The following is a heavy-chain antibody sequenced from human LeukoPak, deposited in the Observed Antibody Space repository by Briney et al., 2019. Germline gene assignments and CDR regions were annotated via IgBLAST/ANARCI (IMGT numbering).Heavy chain of an antibody. CDR2: ISGSGGST. V-gene: IGHV3-23*01. Sequence: PGGSLRLSCAASGFTFSSYAMSWVRQAPGKGLEWVSAISGSGGSTYYADSVKGRFTISRDNSKNTLYLQMNSLRAEDTAVYYCAKTHGHYYYYGMDGWGQGTTVTVSS. CDR1: GFTFSSYA. CDR3: AKTHGHYYYYGMDG. J-gene: IGHJ6*02.